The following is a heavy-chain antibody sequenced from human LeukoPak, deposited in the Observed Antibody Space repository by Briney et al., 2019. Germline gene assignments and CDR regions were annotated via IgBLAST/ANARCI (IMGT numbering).Heavy chain of an antibody. V-gene: IGHV4-38-2*01. J-gene: IGHJ5*02. CDR2: IYHSGST. Sequence: PSETPSLTCAVSGYSISSGYYWGWIRQPPGKGLEWIGSIYHSGSTYYNPSLKSRVTISVDTSKNQFSLKLSSVTAADTAVYYCARGLLWFGELMGWFDPWGQGTLVTVSS. D-gene: IGHD3-10*01. CDR1: GYSISSGYY. CDR3: ARGLLWFGELMGWFDP.